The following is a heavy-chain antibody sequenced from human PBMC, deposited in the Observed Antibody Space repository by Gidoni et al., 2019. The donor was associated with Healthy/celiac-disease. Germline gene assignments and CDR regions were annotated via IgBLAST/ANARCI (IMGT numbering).Heavy chain of an antibody. J-gene: IGHJ4*02. Sequence: QVQLVESGGGVVQPGMSRRTSCAASGFTFSSYGMHWVRQAPGNGLEWVAVIWYDGSNKYYADSLKGRFTISRDNSKNTLYLQMNSLRAEDTAVYYCARDRITGTTNYFDYWGQGTLVTVSS. CDR3: ARDRITGTTNYFDY. D-gene: IGHD1-7*01. CDR2: IWYDGSNK. CDR1: GFTFSSYG. V-gene: IGHV3-33*01.